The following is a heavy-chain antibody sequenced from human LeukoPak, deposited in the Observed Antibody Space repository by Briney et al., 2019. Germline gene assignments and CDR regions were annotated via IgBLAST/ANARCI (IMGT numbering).Heavy chain of an antibody. V-gene: IGHV5-51*01. CDR1: GYSFTSYW. CDR2: IYPRDSDT. J-gene: IGHJ3*02. Sequence: SGESLKISCKGSGYSFTSYWIGWVRQMPGKGLEWMGIIYPRDSDTRYSPSFQGQVTISADKSISTAYLQWSSLKASDTAMYYCAADVDTAFQGAFDIWGQGTMVTVSS. D-gene: IGHD5-18*01. CDR3: AADVDTAFQGAFDI.